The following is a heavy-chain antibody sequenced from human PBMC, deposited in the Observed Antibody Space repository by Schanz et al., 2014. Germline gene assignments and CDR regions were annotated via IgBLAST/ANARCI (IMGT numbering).Heavy chain of an antibody. CDR3: ARPLGPNYYYYGLDV. CDR2: MDYGGTVT. CDR1: GFRFSDHW. V-gene: IGHV3-74*01. J-gene: IGHJ6*02. Sequence: EVQLVESGGCLVQPWGSLRLSCAASGFRFSDHWMHWVRQAPGKGLVWVSRMDYGGTVTIYADSVQGRFTISRDNAKNTLYLQMNSLGAEDTAVYYCARPLGPNYYYYGLDVWGQGTTVTVSS.